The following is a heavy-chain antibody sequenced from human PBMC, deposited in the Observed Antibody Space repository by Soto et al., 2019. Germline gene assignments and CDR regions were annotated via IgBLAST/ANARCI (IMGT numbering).Heavy chain of an antibody. CDR3: ASSGAKTIFDY. Sequence: SETLSLTCTVSGGSISSYYWSWIRQPPGKGLEWIGYIYYSGSTNYNPSLKSRVTISVDTSKNQFSLKLSSVTAADTAVYYCASSGAKTIFDYWGQGTLVTVSS. CDR2: IYYSGST. J-gene: IGHJ4*02. V-gene: IGHV4-59*12. CDR1: GGSISSYY. D-gene: IGHD7-27*01.